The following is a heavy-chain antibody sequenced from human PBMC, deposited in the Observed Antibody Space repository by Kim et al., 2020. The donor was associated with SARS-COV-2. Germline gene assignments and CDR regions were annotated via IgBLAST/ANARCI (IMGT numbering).Heavy chain of an antibody. J-gene: IGHJ4*02. CDR3: AHFGFHWLLSL. V-gene: IGHV3-74*01. CDR2: ISNDGSFT. CDR1: GYIFSHYW. Sequence: GGSLRLSCEGSGYIFSHYWMHWVRQAPGKGLEWVSRISNDGSFTGHADSVKGRFTISRDNAKNTLYLHMNSLRVEDTAVYYCAHFGFHWLLSLWGQGTLVTVSS. D-gene: IGHD3-9*01.